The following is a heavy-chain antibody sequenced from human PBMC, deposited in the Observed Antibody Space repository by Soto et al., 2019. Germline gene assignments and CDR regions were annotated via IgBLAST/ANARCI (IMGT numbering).Heavy chain of an antibody. CDR3: ARESPNDYGDLNWFDP. V-gene: IGHV4-31*03. D-gene: IGHD4-17*01. J-gene: IGHJ5*02. CDR2: IYFSGRT. Sequence: SETLSLTCTVSGDSISSGGYYWSWIRQHPGKGLEWIGYIYFSGRTYYNPSLKSRLTISVDTSKNQFSLKLSSVTAADTAVYYCARESPNDYGDLNWFDPWGQGTLVTV. CDR1: GDSISSGGYY.